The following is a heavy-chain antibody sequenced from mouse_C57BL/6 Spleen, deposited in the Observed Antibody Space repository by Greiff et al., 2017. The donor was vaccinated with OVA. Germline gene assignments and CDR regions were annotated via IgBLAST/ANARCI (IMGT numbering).Heavy chain of an antibody. V-gene: IGHV14-2*01. Sequence: VHVKQSGAELVKPGASVKLSCTASGFNIKDYYMHWVKQRTEQGLEWIGRIDPEDGETKYAPKFQGKATITADTSSNTAYLQLSSLTSEDTAVYYCARRAQATYYVDYWGQGTTLTVSS. CDR3: ARRAQATYYVDY. D-gene: IGHD3-2*02. CDR2: IDPEDGET. J-gene: IGHJ2*01. CDR1: GFNIKDYY.